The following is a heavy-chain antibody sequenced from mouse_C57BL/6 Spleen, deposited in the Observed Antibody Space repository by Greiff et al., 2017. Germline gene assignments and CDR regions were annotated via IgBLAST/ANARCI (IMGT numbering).Heavy chain of an antibody. CDR2: ISDGGSYT. Sequence: EVKLMESGGGLVKPGGSLKLSCAASGFTFSRYAMSWVRQTPEKRLEWVATISDGGSYTYYPDNVKGRFTISRDNDKNNLYLQMSQLKSEDTAMYYCARVHYYGMSSSYFDYWGQGTTLTFSS. V-gene: IGHV5-4*03. J-gene: IGHJ2*01. CDR1: GFTFSRYA. D-gene: IGHD1-1*01. CDR3: ARVHYYGMSSSYFDY.